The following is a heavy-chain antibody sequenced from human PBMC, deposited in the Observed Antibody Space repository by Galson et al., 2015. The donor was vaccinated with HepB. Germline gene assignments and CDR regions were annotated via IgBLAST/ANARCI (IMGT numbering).Heavy chain of an antibody. D-gene: IGHD3-22*01. CDR3: VRSAYRSGQRPDYFAY. CDR1: GFTFRNYA. V-gene: IGHV3-30*04. CDR2: ILYDGSRQ. Sequence: SPRLSCAPSGFTFRNYAMHWVRQTPGKGLEWVAVILYDGSRQYYEHSVRGRFTISRDNFENTLILQVNSLRVEDTALYYCVRSAYRSGQRPDYFAYWGQGTLVTVS. J-gene: IGHJ4*02.